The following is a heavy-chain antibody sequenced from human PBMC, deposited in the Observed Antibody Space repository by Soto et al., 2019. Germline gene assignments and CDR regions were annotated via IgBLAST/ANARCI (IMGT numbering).Heavy chain of an antibody. CDR3: EKVWTTVTNWFDP. D-gene: IGHD4-17*01. CDR2: IYHSGST. CDR1: GGSINSTNW. J-gene: IGHJ5*02. V-gene: IGHV4-4*02. Sequence: SETLSLTCAVSGGSINSTNWWSWVRQPPGKGLEWIGEIYHSGSTNYNPSLKSRVTISVDKCKNQFSLNLSSVTAPDTAVYYCEKVWTTVTNWFDPWGQGTLVTVSS.